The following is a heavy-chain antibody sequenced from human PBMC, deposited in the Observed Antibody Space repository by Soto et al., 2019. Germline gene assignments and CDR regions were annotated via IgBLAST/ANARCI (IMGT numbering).Heavy chain of an antibody. V-gene: IGHV5-51*01. D-gene: IGHD3-10*01. J-gene: IGHJ3*01. Sequence: PGESLKISCKGSGYSFTSCWIGWVRQMPGKGLDWMGVIYPGDSDTRYSPSFHGQVTISADKSISTAYLQWSSLKASDTAMYFCARLPGVRGVFDGFNVWGQGTMVTVSS. CDR1: GYSFTSCW. CDR2: IYPGDSDT. CDR3: ARLPGVRGVFDGFNV.